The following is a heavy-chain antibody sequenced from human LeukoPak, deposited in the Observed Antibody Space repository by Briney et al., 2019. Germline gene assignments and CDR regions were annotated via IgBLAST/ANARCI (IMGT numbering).Heavy chain of an antibody. Sequence: GGSLRLSCAASGFTFSSYGMHWVRQAPGKGLEWVAFIRYDGSNKYYADSVKGRFTISRDNSKNTLYLQMNSLRAEDTAVYYCARVSKSYYDSSGYYYNDPIYYYYYYMDVWGKGTTVTISS. CDR1: GFTFSSYG. D-gene: IGHD3-22*01. J-gene: IGHJ6*03. CDR3: ARVSKSYYDSSGYYYNDPIYYYYYYMDV. V-gene: IGHV3-30*02. CDR2: IRYDGSNK.